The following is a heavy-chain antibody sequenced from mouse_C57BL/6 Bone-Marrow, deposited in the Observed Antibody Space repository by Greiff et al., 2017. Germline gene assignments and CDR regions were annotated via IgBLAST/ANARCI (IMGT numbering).Heavy chain of an antibody. CDR2: IHPSDSDT. V-gene: IGHV1-74*01. CDR3: AIEATMITRMFAY. Sequence: QVQLQQPGAELVKPGASVKVSCKASGYTFTSYWMHWVKQRPGQGLEGIGRIHPSDSDTNYNQKFKGKATLTVDKYSSTAYMQLSSLTSENSAVYYWAIEATMITRMFAYWGQGTLDTVSA. D-gene: IGHD2-4*01. CDR1: GYTFTSYW. J-gene: IGHJ3*01.